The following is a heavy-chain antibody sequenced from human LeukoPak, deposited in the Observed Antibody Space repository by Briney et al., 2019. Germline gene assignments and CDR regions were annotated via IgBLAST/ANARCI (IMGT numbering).Heavy chain of an antibody. CDR3: ARAIAAANTQTFDY. J-gene: IGHJ4*02. CDR2: INWNDGST. V-gene: IGHV3-20*01. Sequence: GGSLRLSCAASGFTFDDYGMSWVRQAPGKGLEWVSGINWNDGSTGYADSVKGRFTISRDNAKNSLYLQMNSLRAEDTALYHCARAIAAANTQTFDYWGQGTLATVSS. D-gene: IGHD6-13*01. CDR1: GFTFDDYG.